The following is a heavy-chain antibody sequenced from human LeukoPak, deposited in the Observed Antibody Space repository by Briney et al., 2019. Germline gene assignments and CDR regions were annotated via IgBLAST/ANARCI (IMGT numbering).Heavy chain of an antibody. CDR1: GFTVSSNY. Sequence: GGSLRLSCAASGFTVSSNYMSWVRQAPGKGLEWVSVIYSGGSTYYADSVKGRFTISRDNSKNTLYLQMNSLRAEDTAVYYCARDEPTIAAAGYWGQGTLVTVSS. D-gene: IGHD6-13*01. CDR2: IYSGGST. J-gene: IGHJ4*02. CDR3: ARDEPTIAAAGY. V-gene: IGHV3-66*01.